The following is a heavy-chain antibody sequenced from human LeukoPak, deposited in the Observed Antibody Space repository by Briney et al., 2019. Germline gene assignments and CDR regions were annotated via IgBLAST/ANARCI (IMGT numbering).Heavy chain of an antibody. CDR3: ARVRYSSSSAYFDY. V-gene: IGHV3-64*01. CDR2: ISSNGGST. Sequence: GGSLRLSCAASGFTFSSYAMHWVRQAPGKGLEYVSAISSNGGSTYYANSLKGRFTVSRDNSKNTLYLQMGSLRAEDMAVYYCARVRYSSSSAYFDYWGQGTLVTVSS. CDR1: GFTFSSYA. D-gene: IGHD6-6*01. J-gene: IGHJ4*02.